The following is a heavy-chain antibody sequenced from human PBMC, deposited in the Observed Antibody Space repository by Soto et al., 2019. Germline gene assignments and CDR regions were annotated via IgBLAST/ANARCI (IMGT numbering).Heavy chain of an antibody. CDR1: GYTFTSYD. V-gene: IGHV1-3*01. D-gene: IGHD3-22*01. CDR2: INAGNGNT. J-gene: IGHJ4*02. Sequence: ASVKVSCKASGYTFTSYDMHWVRQAPGQRLEWMGWINAGNGNTKYSQKFQGRVTITRDTSASTAYMKLSSVTAADTAVYYCARAYDSSGYALDYWGQGTLVTVSS. CDR3: ARAYDSSGYALDY.